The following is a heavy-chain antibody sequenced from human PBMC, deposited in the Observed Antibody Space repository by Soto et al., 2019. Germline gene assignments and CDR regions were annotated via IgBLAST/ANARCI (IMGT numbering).Heavy chain of an antibody. CDR2: ISYDGSNK. J-gene: IGHJ4*02. D-gene: IGHD3-3*01. V-gene: IGHV3-30*18. CDR3: AKKSGVVLRFLEWSYYFDY. CDR1: GFTFSSYG. Sequence: LRLSCAASGFTFSSYGMHWVRQAPGKGLEWVAVISYDGSNKYYADSVKGRFTISRDNSKNTLYLQMNSLRAEDTAVYYCAKKSGVVLRFLEWSYYFDYWGQGTLVTVS.